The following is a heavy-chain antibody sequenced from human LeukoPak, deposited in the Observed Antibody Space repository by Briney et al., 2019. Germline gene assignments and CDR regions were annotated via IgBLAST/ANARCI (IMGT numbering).Heavy chain of an antibody. D-gene: IGHD3-10*01. CDR1: GGSISSYY. Sequence: SETLSLTCTVSGGSISSYYWSWIRQPPGKGLGWIGYIYYSGSTNYNPSLKSRVTILVDTSKNQFSLKLSSVTAADTAVYYCVRARSGSSPPTYYYYMDVRGKGTTVTVSS. CDR3: VRARSGSSPPTYYYYMDV. J-gene: IGHJ6*03. V-gene: IGHV4-59*01. CDR2: IYYSGST.